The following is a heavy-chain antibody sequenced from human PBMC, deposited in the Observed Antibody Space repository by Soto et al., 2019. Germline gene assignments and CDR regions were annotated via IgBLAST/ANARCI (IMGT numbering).Heavy chain of an antibody. CDR1: GFTFSDYQ. CDR2: IGSSGLSV. J-gene: IGHJ6*03. D-gene: IGHD2-2*01. Sequence: QVHLVESGGGLVKPGGSLRLSCAASGFTFSDYQMSWIRQAPGKGLEWVSYIGSSGLSVYYEDSVKGRFTISRDNANNSLYRQMNSLRAEDSAVYYCARDLRQLLSHNYYYYYLDVWGKGTTVSVSS. V-gene: IGHV3-11*01. CDR3: ARDLRQLLSHNYYYYYLDV.